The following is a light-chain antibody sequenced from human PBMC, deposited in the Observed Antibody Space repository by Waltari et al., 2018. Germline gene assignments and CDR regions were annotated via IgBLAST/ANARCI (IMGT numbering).Light chain of an antibody. CDR3: QHYVSLPVA. J-gene: IGKJ1*01. CDR1: QSIGRS. V-gene: IGKV3-20*01. Sequence: IVLTQSPGTLSLSPGERATLSCRASQSIGRSLAWYQQKPGQPPRLLIHGTSNRATRIPDRFSGGGSAAEFNLTISRLGAEDVAMYYCQHYVSLPVAFGQGNNVEIK. CDR2: GTS.